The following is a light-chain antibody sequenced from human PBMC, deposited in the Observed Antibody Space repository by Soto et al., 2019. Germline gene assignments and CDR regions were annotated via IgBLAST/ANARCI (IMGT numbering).Light chain of an antibody. CDR2: GAS. CDR1: QSLSSDF. V-gene: IGKV3-20*01. Sequence: IVLTQSPGTLSLSPGDRATFSCTASQSLSSDFLAWYQHKPGEVQRLVIYGASRRATDIPDMFSCSGSGTHFALTLTRLEPADFSVYFCQQYDTFPRTCGRGTKVEIQ. CDR3: QQYDTFPRT. J-gene: IGKJ1*01.